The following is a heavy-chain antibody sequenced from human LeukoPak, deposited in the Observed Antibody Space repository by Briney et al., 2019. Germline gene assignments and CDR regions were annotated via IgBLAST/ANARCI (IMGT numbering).Heavy chain of an antibody. J-gene: IGHJ6*03. D-gene: IGHD5-18*01. Sequence: GGSLRLSCLASGFTFSNAWMSWVRQAPGKGLEWVGRIKSKTDGGTTDYAAPVKGRFTISRDDSKNTLYLQMNSLRAEDTAVYYCARYTAMVTGTWQNYYYYYMDVWGKGTTVTVSS. CDR1: GFTFSNAW. CDR2: IKSKTDGGTT. CDR3: ARYTAMVTGTWQNYYYYYMDV. V-gene: IGHV3-15*01.